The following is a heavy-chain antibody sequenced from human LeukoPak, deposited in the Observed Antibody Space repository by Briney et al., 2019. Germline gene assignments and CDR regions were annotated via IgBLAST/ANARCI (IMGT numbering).Heavy chain of an antibody. Sequence: ASVKVSCKASGYTFTGYYMHWVRQAPGQGLEWMGWINPNSGGTNYAQKFQGRVTMTRDTSISTAYMELSRLGSDDTAVYYCATRTLLWFGELLSDWGQGTLVTVSS. CDR1: GYTFTGYY. V-gene: IGHV1-2*02. J-gene: IGHJ4*02. CDR2: INPNSGGT. D-gene: IGHD3-10*01. CDR3: ATRTLLWFGELLSD.